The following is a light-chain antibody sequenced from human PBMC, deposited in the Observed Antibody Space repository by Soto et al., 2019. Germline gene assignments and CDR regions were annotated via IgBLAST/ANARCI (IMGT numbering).Light chain of an antibody. CDR3: ISYTSSGVV. V-gene: IGLV2-14*01. J-gene: IGLJ2*01. CDR1: SSDVGGYNY. CDR2: DVS. Sequence: QSVLTQPASVSGSPGQSITISCTGTSSDVGGYNYVSWYQQQPGKAPKLMIYDVSNRPSGVSTRFSGSKPGNTASLTISGVQAEDEADYYCISYTSSGVVFGGGTKLTVL.